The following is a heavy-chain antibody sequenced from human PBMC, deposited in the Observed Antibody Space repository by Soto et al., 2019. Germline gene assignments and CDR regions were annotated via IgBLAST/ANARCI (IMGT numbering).Heavy chain of an antibody. J-gene: IGHJ4*02. CDR2: ISKSDYT. D-gene: IGHD3-22*01. Sequence: GGSLRLSCTVSGFAFNNYGINWVRQAPGKGLEWVSSISKSDYTYYSDSVKGRFTISRDNAKSSVSLQMNTLRVEDTAVYYCAREDSIIIPAVSDFWGQGTLVTVSS. CDR1: GFAFNNYG. CDR3: AREDSIIIPAVSDF. V-gene: IGHV3-21*01.